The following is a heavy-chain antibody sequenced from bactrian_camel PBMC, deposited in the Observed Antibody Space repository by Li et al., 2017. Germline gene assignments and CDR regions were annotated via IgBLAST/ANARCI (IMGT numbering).Heavy chain of an antibody. J-gene: IGHJ6*01. CDR3: AAEWAGRRLWGLRADFTY. CDR2: LFRRSDTT. V-gene: IGHV3-3*01. CDR1: GGTYSHYRAYC. D-gene: IGHD3*01. Sequence: VQLVESGGGSVQAGGSLRLSCEASGGTYSHYRAYCMAWFRQPPGKSREGVARLFRRSDTTVHADSVRGRFTISKGNDKNTLYLQMNTLQPDDTAMYYCAAEWAGRRLWGLRADFTYWGQGTQVTVS.